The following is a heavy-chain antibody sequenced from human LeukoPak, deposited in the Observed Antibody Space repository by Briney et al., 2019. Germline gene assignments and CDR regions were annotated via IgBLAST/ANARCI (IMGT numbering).Heavy chain of an antibody. CDR3: ARARYDSSGYPDY. CDR1: GGSISSYY. Sequence: PSETLSLTCTVSGGSISSYYWSWIRQPPGKGLEWIGYIYYSGSTNYNPSLKSRVTISVDTSKNQFSLKLSSVTAADTAVYYCARARYDSSGYPDYWGQGTLVTVSS. D-gene: IGHD3-22*01. CDR2: IYYSGST. J-gene: IGHJ4*02. V-gene: IGHV4-59*01.